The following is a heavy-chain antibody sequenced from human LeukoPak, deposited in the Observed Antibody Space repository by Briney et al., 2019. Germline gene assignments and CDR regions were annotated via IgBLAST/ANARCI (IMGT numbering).Heavy chain of an antibody. CDR1: GFTFSSYE. J-gene: IGHJ4*02. Sequence: GGSLRLSCAASGFTFSSYEMNWVRQAPGKGLEWVSYISSSGSTIYYADSVKGRFTISRDNAKNSLYLQMNSLRAEDTAVYYCARDRGRFLEWLSRGEYYFDYWGQGTLVTVSS. CDR2: ISSSGSTI. D-gene: IGHD3-3*01. CDR3: ARDRGRFLEWLSRGEYYFDY. V-gene: IGHV3-48*03.